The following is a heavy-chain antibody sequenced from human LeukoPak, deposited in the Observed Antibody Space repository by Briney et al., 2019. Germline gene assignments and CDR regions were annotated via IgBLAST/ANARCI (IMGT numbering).Heavy chain of an antibody. V-gene: IGHV1-8*01. J-gene: IGHJ4*02. Sequence: ASVKVSCKACGYTFTSYDIYWVRQATGQGLESMGWMNPNSGNTAYAQKFQGRVTLTRNTSISTAYMQLSSLRSEDTAVYYCARGLRRGTVDYWGQGTLVTVSP. CDR1: GYTFTSYD. D-gene: IGHD1-1*01. CDR3: ARGLRRGTVDY. CDR2: MNPNSGNT.